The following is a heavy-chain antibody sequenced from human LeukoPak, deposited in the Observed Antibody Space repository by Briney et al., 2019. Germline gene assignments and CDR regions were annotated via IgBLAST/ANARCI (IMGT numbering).Heavy chain of an antibody. V-gene: IGHV3-74*01. Sequence: GGSLRLSCAASGFTFSSYWMHWVRQGPGKGLVWVSRIYSDGSRTTYADSVKGRFTISGDNAKNTLYLQMNSLRAEDTAVYYCARSGRGGAFDIWGHGTMATVSS. CDR1: GFTFSSYW. D-gene: IGHD1-26*01. J-gene: IGHJ3*02. CDR2: IYSDGSRT. CDR3: ARSGRGGAFDI.